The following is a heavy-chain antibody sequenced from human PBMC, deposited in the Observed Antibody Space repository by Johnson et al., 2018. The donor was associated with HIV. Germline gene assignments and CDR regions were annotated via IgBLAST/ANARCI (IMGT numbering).Heavy chain of an antibody. V-gene: IGHV3-66*01. CDR2: IDSGGTT. CDR3: TTDPIIMVEGVISAYDAFDI. CDR1: GFTFDDHG. D-gene: IGHD3-10*01. J-gene: IGHJ3*02. Sequence: VHLVESGGGVVRPGGSLRLSCAASGFTFDDHGMSWVRQAPGKGLEWVSLIDSGGTTNYEDSVKGRFTISRNDSKNTLYLQMNSLKTEDTAVYYCTTDPIIMVEGVISAYDAFDIWGQGTMVTVSS.